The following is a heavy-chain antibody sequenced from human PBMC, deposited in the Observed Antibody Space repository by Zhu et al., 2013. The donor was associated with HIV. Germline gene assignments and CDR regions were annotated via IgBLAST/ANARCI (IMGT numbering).Heavy chain of an antibody. CDR1: GFSFSSYT. CDR3: AREDYYGSGTCDH. D-gene: IGHD3-10*01. CDR2: ITGSGSTI. J-gene: IGHJ4*02. V-gene: IGHV3-48*03. Sequence: EVQLVESGGGLVQPGESLRLSCAASGFSFSSYTMNWVRQAPGKGLEWVAYITGSGSTIFYGDSVEGRFTISRDNAKNSLFLQMNSLRVEDTAVYYCAREDYYGSGTCDHWGQGTLVTVSS.